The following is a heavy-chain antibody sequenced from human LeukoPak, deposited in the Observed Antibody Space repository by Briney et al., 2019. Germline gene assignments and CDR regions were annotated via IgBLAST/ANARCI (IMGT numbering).Heavy chain of an antibody. CDR2: ISAYNGNT. J-gene: IGHJ5*02. D-gene: IGHD2-21*01. CDR3: ARWAYEGLFDWFDP. V-gene: IGHV1-18*01. CDR1: GYTFTSYG. Sequence: SVTVSFKASGYTFTSYGISWVRQAPGQGREWMGWISAYNGNTNYAQKLQGRVTMTTDTSTSTAYMELRSLRSDDTAVYYCARWAYEGLFDWFDPWGQGTLVTVSS.